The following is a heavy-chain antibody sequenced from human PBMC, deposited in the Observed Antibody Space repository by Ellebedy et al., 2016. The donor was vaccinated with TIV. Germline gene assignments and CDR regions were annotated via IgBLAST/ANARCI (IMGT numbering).Heavy chain of an antibody. CDR3: TRDAMVRGVSRFDY. V-gene: IGHV3-49*03. D-gene: IGHD3-10*01. J-gene: IGHJ4*02. CDR2: IRSKAYGGTT. CDR1: GFTFGDYA. Sequence: GESLKISCTASGFTFGDYAKSWFRQAPGKGLEWVGFIRSKAYGGTTEYAASVKGRFTISTDDSKSIAYLQMNSLKTEDTAVYYCTRDAMVRGVSRFDYWGQGTLVTVSS.